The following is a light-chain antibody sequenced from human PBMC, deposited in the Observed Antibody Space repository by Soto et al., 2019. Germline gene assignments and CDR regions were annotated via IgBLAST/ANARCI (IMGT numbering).Light chain of an antibody. J-gene: IGKJ1*01. CDR1: QSVSSIR. CDR3: HEYGSSGT. Sequence: EIVLTQSPGTLSLSPGERATLSCRASQSVSSIRLAWYRHKPGQTPRLLSYGATNRATGIPDRGSGSGSGTDFTLTSSRLEPEDFAVYYCHEYGSSGTFGQGTKVDIK. V-gene: IGKV3-20*01. CDR2: GAT.